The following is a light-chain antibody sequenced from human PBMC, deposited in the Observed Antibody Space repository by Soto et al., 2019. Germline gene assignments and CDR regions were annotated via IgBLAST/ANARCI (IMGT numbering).Light chain of an antibody. Sequence: DIQMTQSPSSLSASVGDRVTITCRASQSISSYLNWYQQKPGKAPKLLIYKASSLESGVPSRFSGSGSGTEFTLTISSLQSEDFAVYYCQQYNSWPLTFGGGTKVDI. CDR2: KAS. V-gene: IGKV1-5*03. CDR3: QQYNSWPLT. J-gene: IGKJ4*01. CDR1: QSISSY.